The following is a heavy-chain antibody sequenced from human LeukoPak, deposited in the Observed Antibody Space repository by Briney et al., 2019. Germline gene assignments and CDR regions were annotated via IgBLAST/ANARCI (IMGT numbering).Heavy chain of an antibody. V-gene: IGHV1-69*04. J-gene: IGHJ4*02. Sequence: SVTVSCKASGGTFSSYAISWVRQAPGQGLEWMGRIIPILGIANYAQKFQGRVTITADKSTSTAYMELSSLRSEDTAVYYCASQRHYYDSSGLELDYWGQGTLVTVSS. D-gene: IGHD3-22*01. CDR1: GGTFSSYA. CDR2: IIPILGIA. CDR3: ASQRHYYDSSGLELDY.